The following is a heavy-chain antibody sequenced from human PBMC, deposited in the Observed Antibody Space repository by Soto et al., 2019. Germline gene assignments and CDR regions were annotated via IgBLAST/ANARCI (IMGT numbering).Heavy chain of an antibody. CDR3: ARGGSGSDRDYYGMDV. V-gene: IGHV3-66*01. Sequence: EVQLVESGGGLVQPGGSLRLSCAGSALTASKNYMSWVRQPPGKGLEWVSVIYSGGTTYYADSVKDRFSISRDNSKSTLYLQMDNLRAGDTAVYYCARGGSGSDRDYYGMDVWGQGTTVTVSS. D-gene: IGHD3-10*01. CDR1: ALTASKNY. J-gene: IGHJ6*02. CDR2: IYSGGTT.